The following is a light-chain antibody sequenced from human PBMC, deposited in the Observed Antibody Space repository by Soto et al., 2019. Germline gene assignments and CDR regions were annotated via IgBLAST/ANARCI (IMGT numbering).Light chain of an antibody. CDR3: QQYGSSPTT. J-gene: IGKJ1*01. Sequence: EIVLTQSPGTLSLSPGERATLSCRASQSVSSSYLAWYQQKPGQAPRLLIYGASSRATGIPDRFSGSGSGTDFTLTISRXEPEDFAVYYCQQYGSSPTTFGQGTKVDTK. CDR2: GAS. CDR1: QSVSSSY. V-gene: IGKV3-20*01.